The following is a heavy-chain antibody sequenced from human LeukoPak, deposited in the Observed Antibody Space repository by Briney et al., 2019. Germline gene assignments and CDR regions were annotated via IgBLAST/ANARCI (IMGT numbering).Heavy chain of an antibody. CDR3: ARGYCSSTSCYWRRAASSSLSFDY. V-gene: IGHV4-39*01. Sequence: PSETLSLTCTVSGGSISSSSYYWGWIRQPPGKGLEWIGSIYYSGSTYYNPSLKSRVTISVDTSKNQFSLKLSSVTAADTAVYYCARGYCSSTSCYWRRAASSSLSFDYWGQGTLVTVSS. CDR2: IYYSGST. CDR1: GGSISSSSYY. J-gene: IGHJ4*02. D-gene: IGHD2-2*01.